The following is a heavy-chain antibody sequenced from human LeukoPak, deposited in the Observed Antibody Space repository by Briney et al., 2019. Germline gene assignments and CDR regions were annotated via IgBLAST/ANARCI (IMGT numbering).Heavy chain of an antibody. V-gene: IGHV3-7*03. CDR3: AKGQKDFYYDSSGYSLTPDY. CDR2: IKEDAGEI. CDR1: GFTFSRYW. Sequence: PRGSLRLSCAASGFTFSRYWMSWVRQVPGKGLEWVANIKEDAGEIYYVDSVKGRFTISRDNSKNTLYLQMNSLRAEDTAVYYCAKGQKDFYYDSSGYSLTPDYWGQGTLVTVSS. D-gene: IGHD3-22*01. J-gene: IGHJ4*02.